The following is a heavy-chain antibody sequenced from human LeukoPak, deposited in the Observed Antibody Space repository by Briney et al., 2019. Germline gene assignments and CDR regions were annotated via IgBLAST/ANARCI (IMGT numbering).Heavy chain of an antibody. CDR1: AFTLSRYA. Sequence: GGSLRLSCAASAFTLSRYAMSWVRQAPEKGLEWVSGVSGSGGSTYYADSVKGRFTISRDNSKNTLYLQLNSLRVEDTAEYYCAKTLRESSGREYFDLWGRGTLVTVSS. D-gene: IGHD6-19*01. J-gene: IGHJ2*01. CDR2: VSGSGGST. CDR3: AKTLRESSGREYFDL. V-gene: IGHV3-23*01.